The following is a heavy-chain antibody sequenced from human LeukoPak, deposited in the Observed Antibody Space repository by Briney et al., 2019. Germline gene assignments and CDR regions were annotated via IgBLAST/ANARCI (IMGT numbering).Heavy chain of an antibody. Sequence: ASVKVSCKASGYTFTSYGISWVRQAPGQGLEWMGWISAYNGNTNYAQKLQGRVTMTTDTSTSTAYMELRSLRSDGTAVYYCARGGGWYYDFWSGYYSLDYWGQGTLVTVSS. D-gene: IGHD3-3*01. CDR3: ARGGGWYYDFWSGYYSLDY. CDR1: GYTFTSYG. CDR2: ISAYNGNT. V-gene: IGHV1-18*01. J-gene: IGHJ4*02.